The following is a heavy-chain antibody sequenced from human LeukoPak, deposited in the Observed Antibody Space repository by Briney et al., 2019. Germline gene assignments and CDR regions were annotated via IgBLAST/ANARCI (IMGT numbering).Heavy chain of an antibody. V-gene: IGHV3-74*01. Sequence: PGGSLRLSCAASGFTFSSYWMQWVRQAPGKGLVWVSRINSDGSSTYYADSVKGRFTISRDNSKNTLYLQMNSLRAEDTVVYYCAREKSGSRLYWGQGTLVTVSS. CDR2: INSDGSST. CDR1: GFTFSSYW. CDR3: AREKSGSRLY. J-gene: IGHJ4*02. D-gene: IGHD1-26*01.